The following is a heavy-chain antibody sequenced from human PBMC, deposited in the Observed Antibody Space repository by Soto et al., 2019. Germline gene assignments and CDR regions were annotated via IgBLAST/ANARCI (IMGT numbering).Heavy chain of an antibody. Sequence: TLSLTCTVSRGSISSVDYYWGWIRQSPGKSLEWIGHISSSATSYSNPSLKRRLTMSIDTSKNQFSLSLTYVTAADTAVYFCARANPLWGDSARIAFDFWGLGTLVTVSS. CDR3: ARANPLWGDSARIAFDF. CDR1: RGSISSVDYY. J-gene: IGHJ4*02. CDR2: ISSSATS. D-gene: IGHD2-21*01. V-gene: IGHV4-30-4*01.